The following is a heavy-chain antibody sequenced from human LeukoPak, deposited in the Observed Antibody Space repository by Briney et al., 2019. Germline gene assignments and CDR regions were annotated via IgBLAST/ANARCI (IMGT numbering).Heavy chain of an antibody. V-gene: IGHV1-18*01. CDR1: GYTFTNYG. CDR3: ARTPKTTIEARPPTY. D-gene: IGHD6-6*01. J-gene: IGHJ4*02. CDR2: ISAYNGNT. Sequence: ASVKVSCKASGYTFTNYGISWVRQAPGQGLEWMGWISAYNGNTNYAQKLQGRVTMTTDTSTSTAYMELRSLRSDDTAVYYCARTPKTTIEARPPTYWGQGTLVTVSS.